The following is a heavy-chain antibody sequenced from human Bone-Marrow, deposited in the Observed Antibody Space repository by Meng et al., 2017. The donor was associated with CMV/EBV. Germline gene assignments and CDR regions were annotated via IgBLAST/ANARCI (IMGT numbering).Heavy chain of an antibody. CDR3: ARSQSPYDFWSGYYIPGGYYYYYGMDV. D-gene: IGHD3-3*01. J-gene: IGHJ6*02. V-gene: IGHV4-61*01. CDR2: IYYSGST. Sequence: SETLSLTCTVSGGSVSSGSYYWSWIRQPPGKGLEWIGYIYYSGSTNYNPSLKSRVTISVDTSKNQFSLKLSSVTAADTAVYYCARSQSPYDFWSGYYIPGGYYYYYGMDVWGQGTTVTVSS. CDR1: GGSVSSGSYY.